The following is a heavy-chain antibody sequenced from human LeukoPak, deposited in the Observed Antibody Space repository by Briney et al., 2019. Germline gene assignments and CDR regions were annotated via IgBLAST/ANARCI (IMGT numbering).Heavy chain of an antibody. D-gene: IGHD6-13*01. CDR3: ARSSLYSSSWYFDY. J-gene: IGHJ4*02. CDR2: IYYSGST. CDR1: GGSISCYY. V-gene: IGHV4-59*01. Sequence: SETLSLTCTVSGGSISCYYWSWIRQPPGKGLEWIGYIYYSGSTNYNPSLKSRVTISVDTSKNQFSLKLSSVTAADTAVYYCARSSLYSSSWYFDYWGQGTLVTVSS.